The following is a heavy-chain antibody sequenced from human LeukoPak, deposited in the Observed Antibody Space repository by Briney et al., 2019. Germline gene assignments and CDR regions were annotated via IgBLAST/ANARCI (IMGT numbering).Heavy chain of an antibody. CDR1: GFTFSSYG. V-gene: IGHV3-30*18. J-gene: IGHJ3*02. D-gene: IGHD2-2*01. CDR2: ISYDGSNK. Sequence: GGSLRLSCAASGFTFSSYGMHWVRQAPGKGLEWVAVISYDGSNKYYADSVKGRFTISRDNSKNTLYLQMNSLRAEDTAVYYCANSPDTSLLVQGAFDIWGQGTMVTVSS. CDR3: ANSPDTSLLVQGAFDI.